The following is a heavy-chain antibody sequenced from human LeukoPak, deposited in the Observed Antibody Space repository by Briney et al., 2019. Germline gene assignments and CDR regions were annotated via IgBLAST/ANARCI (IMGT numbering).Heavy chain of an antibody. CDR1: GFTFSSYA. D-gene: IGHD6-13*01. J-gene: IGHJ2*01. V-gene: IGHV3-23*01. Sequence: GGSLRLSCAASGFTFSSYAMSWVRQAPGKGLEWVSAISGSGGSTYYADSVKGRFTISRDNSKNTLYLQMNSLRAEDTAVYYCAKDGAYSSSWFYWYFDLWGRGTLVTVSS. CDR3: AKDGAYSSSWFYWYFDL. CDR2: ISGSGGST.